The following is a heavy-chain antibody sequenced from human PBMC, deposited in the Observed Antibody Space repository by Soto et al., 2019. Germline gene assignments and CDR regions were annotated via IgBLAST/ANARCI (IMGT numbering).Heavy chain of an antibody. D-gene: IGHD3-10*01. J-gene: IGHJ4*02. CDR3: ARETYYYGSGSSHLTDY. CDR2: INHSGST. CDR1: GGSLSGYY. V-gene: IGHV4-34*01. Sequence: SETLSLTCAVYGGSLSGYYWSWIRQPPGKGLEWIGEINHSGSTNYDPSLKSRVTISVDTSKNQFSLKLSSVTAADTAVYYCARETYYYGSGSSHLTDYWGQGTLVTGLL.